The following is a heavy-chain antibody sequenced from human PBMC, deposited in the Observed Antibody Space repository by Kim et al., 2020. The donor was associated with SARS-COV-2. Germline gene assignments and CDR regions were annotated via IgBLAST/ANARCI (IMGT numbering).Heavy chain of an antibody. D-gene: IGHD6-13*01. V-gene: IGHV3-23*01. CDR2: ITGTGGST. Sequence: GGSLRLSCAVSGFTFSSYAMSWVRQAPGKGLEWVSVITGTGGSTYYADSVKGRFTISRDNSQNTLFLQMNSLRAEDTAFYYCAKSSTWSFDYWGQGTLVSVSS. J-gene: IGHJ4*02. CDR3: AKSSTWSFDY. CDR1: GFTFSSYA.